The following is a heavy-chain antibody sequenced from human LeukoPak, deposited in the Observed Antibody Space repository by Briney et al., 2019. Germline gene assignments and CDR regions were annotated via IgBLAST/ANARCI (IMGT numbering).Heavy chain of an antibody. V-gene: IGHV3-73*01. Sequence: PGGSLRLSCAASGFTFSSYAMSWVRQASGKGLEWVGHIRSKANSYATTYAASVKGRFTISRDDSKNTAYLHMTSLKTDDTAVYYCIHYGSGSYSTDYWGQGTLVTVSS. D-gene: IGHD3-10*01. CDR1: GFTFSSYA. J-gene: IGHJ4*02. CDR3: IHYGSGSYSTDY. CDR2: IRSKANSYAT.